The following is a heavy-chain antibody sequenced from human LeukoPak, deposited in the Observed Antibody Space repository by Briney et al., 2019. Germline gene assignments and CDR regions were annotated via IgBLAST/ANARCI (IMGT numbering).Heavy chain of an antibody. J-gene: IGHJ3*02. CDR1: GYNFTSYG. Sequence: RASVKVSCKASGYNFTSYGITWVRQAPGQGLEWMGWISAYNGDTNYAQSLQGRVAMTTDTSTSTAYMELRSLRSDDTAVYHCAREGLDSSGCLDIWGQGTMVTVSS. V-gene: IGHV1-18*01. CDR3: AREGLDSSGCLDI. CDR2: ISAYNGDT. D-gene: IGHD3-22*01.